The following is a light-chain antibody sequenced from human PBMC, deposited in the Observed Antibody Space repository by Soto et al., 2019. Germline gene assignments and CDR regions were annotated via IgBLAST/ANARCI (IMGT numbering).Light chain of an antibody. CDR1: SSDVGAYDF. CDR2: EVT. CDR3: SSFAKSNNFV. Sequence: QSVLTQPPSASGSPGQSVTISCTGTSSDVGAYDFVSWYQQHPGEAPKLMIYEVTKRPSGVPDRFSGSKSGNTASLTVSGFQTEDEADYYCSSFAKSNNFVFGTGTRSPS. J-gene: IGLJ1*01. V-gene: IGLV2-8*01.